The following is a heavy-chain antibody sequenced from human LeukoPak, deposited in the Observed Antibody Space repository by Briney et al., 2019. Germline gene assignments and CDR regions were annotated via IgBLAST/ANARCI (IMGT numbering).Heavy chain of an antibody. CDR1: GGSISSYY. V-gene: IGHV4-4*07. D-gene: IGHD4-23*01. CDR2: IYSSGST. J-gene: IGHJ4*02. Sequence: SETLSLTRTVSGGSISSYYWSWIRQPAGKGLEWIGRIYSSGSTNYNPSLKSRVTMSVDTSKSQFPLKLSSVTAADTAVYYCARDRTYGGNSGFDYWGQGTLVTVSS. CDR3: ARDRTYGGNSGFDY.